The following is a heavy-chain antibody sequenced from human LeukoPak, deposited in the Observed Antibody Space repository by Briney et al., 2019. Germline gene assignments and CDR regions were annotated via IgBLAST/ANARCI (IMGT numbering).Heavy chain of an antibody. D-gene: IGHD3-22*01. J-gene: IGHJ3*02. CDR2: IYHSGST. Sequence: PSGTLSLTCAVSGGSISSSNWWSWVRQPPGKGLEWIGEIYHSGSTNYNPSLKSRVTISVDKSKNQFSLKLSSVTAADTAVYYCARRVPHYYDSSGYYYSDAFDIWGQGTMVTVSS. CDR3: ARRVPHYYDSSGYYYSDAFDI. V-gene: IGHV4-4*02. CDR1: GGSISSSNW.